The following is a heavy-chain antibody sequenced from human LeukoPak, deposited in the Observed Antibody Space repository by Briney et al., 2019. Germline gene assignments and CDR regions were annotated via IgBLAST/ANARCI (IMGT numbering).Heavy chain of an antibody. Sequence: GGSLRLSCAASGFTFSDYYMSWIRQAPGKGLEWVSYISSSGSTIYYADSVKGRFTISRDNAKNSLYLQMNSLRAEDTAVYYCASLAAAGPVSDYYYGMDVWGQGTTVTVSS. V-gene: IGHV3-11*01. CDR1: GFTFSDYY. CDR2: ISSSGSTI. CDR3: ASLAAAGPVSDYYYGMDV. J-gene: IGHJ6*02. D-gene: IGHD6-13*01.